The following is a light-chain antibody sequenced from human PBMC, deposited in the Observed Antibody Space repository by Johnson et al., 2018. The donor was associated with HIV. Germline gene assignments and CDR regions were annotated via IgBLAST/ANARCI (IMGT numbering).Light chain of an antibody. CDR2: DNN. V-gene: IGLV1-51*01. J-gene: IGLJ1*01. CDR3: GTWDSSLSAGEV. Sequence: QSVLTQPPSVSAAPGQQVTISCSGSSSNIGPFYVSWYQQLPGTAPKLLIYDNNQRPSGIPDRFSGSKSGTSATLGITGLQTGDEADYYCGTWDSSLSAGEVFGTGTKVTVL. CDR1: SSNIGPFY.